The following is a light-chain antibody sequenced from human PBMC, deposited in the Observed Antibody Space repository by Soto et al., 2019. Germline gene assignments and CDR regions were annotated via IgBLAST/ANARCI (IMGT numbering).Light chain of an antibody. Sequence: QSALTQPASVSGSPGQSITISCTGTSSDVGAYHYVSWYQQHPGKVPKLVIYEVANRPSGVSNRFSGSKSGNTDSLTISGHQAEDEADYYCSSKASSNNVLFGGGTQLTVL. J-gene: IGLJ2*01. CDR3: SSKASSNNVL. V-gene: IGLV2-14*01. CDR1: SSDVGAYHY. CDR2: EVA.